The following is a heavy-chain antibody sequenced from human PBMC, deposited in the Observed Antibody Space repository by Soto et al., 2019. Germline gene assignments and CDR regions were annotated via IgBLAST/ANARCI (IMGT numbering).Heavy chain of an antibody. CDR3: ARVEEYCSSTSCQRGVDY. D-gene: IGHD2-2*01. J-gene: IGHJ4*02. Sequence: SETLSLTCTVSGGSISSGGYYWSWIRQHPGKGLEWIGYIYYSGSTYYNPSLKSRVTISVDTSKNHFSLKLSSVTAADTAVYYCARVEEYCSSTSCQRGVDYWGQGTLVTVSS. V-gene: IGHV4-31*03. CDR1: GGSISSGGYY. CDR2: IYYSGST.